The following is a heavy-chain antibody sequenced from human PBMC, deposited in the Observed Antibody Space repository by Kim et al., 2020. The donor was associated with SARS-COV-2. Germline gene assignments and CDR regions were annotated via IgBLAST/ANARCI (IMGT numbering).Heavy chain of an antibody. CDR3: ARFPYYYGSGSSLTPYFDY. Sequence: RFTIARDNAKNSLYLQMNSLRAEDKAVYYCARFPYYYGSGSSLTPYFDYWGQGTLVTVSS. V-gene: IGHV3-48*03. J-gene: IGHJ4*02. D-gene: IGHD3-10*01.